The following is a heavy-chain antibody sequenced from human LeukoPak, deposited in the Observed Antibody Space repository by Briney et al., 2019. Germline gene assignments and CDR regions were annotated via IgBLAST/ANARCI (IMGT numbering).Heavy chain of an antibody. J-gene: IGHJ6*03. CDR1: GGSFSGYY. Sequence: SETLSLTCAVYGGSFSGYYWSWIRQPPGEGLEWIGEINHSGSTNYNPSLKSRVTISVDTSKNQFSLKLSSVTAADTAVYYCARGYDFWSGWALPYYMDVWGKGTTVTVSS. V-gene: IGHV4-34*01. CDR2: INHSGST. CDR3: ARGYDFWSGWALPYYMDV. D-gene: IGHD3-3*01.